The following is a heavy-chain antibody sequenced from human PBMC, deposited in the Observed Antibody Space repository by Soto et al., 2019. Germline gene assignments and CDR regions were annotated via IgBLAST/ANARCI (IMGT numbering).Heavy chain of an antibody. J-gene: IGHJ6*02. CDR3: ASPKVGATEYYYYYGMDV. V-gene: IGHV4-39*01. Sequence: LSLTCTVSGGSISSSSYYWGWIRQPPGKGLEWIGSIYYSGSTYYNPSLKSRVTISVDTSKNQFSLKLSSVTAADTAVYYCASPKVGATEYYYYYGMDVWGQGTTVTVSS. CDR2: IYYSGST. D-gene: IGHD1-26*01. CDR1: GGSISSSSYY.